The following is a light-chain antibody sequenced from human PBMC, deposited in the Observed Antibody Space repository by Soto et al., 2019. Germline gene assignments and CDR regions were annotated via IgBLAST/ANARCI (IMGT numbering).Light chain of an antibody. Sequence: ELVMTKCLATLSVSPGYRATLSCNASQSVRSNLAWYQQRPGQAPRLLIYGASTRATGISARFSGSGSGTEFTLTISSLQSEDFAVYYCQQYDNWPPRTFGQGTKVDI. CDR1: QSVRSN. V-gene: IGKV3-15*01. J-gene: IGKJ1*01. CDR2: GAS. CDR3: QQYDNWPPRT.